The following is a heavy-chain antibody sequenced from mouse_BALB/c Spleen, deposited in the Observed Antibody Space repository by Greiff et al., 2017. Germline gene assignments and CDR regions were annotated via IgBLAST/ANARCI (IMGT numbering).Heavy chain of an antibody. CDR2: INSNGGST. Sequence: EVMLVETGGGLVQPGGSLKLSCAAPGFTFSSYGMSWVRQTPDKRLELVATINSNGGSTYYPDSVKGRFTISRDNAKNTLYLQMSSLKSEDTAMYYCAREGYYGSYFDDWGQGTTLTVAS. D-gene: IGHD2-1*01. CDR1: GFTFSSYG. CDR3: AREGYYGSYFDD. J-gene: IGHJ2*01. V-gene: IGHV5-6-3*01.